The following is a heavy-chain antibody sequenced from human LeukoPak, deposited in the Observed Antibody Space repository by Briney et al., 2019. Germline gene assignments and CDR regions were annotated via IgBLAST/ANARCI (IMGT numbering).Heavy chain of an antibody. CDR3: AGDGSSGYYFDY. D-gene: IGHD3-22*01. CDR1: GFTFSSYA. CDR2: ISYDGSKK. Sequence: GRSLRLSCAASGFTFSSYAMHWVRQAPGKGLEWVAVISYDGSKKYYADSVKGRFTISRDNSKNTLYLQMNSLRAEDTAVYYCAGDGSSGYYFDYWGQGTLVTVSS. J-gene: IGHJ4*02. V-gene: IGHV3-30-3*01.